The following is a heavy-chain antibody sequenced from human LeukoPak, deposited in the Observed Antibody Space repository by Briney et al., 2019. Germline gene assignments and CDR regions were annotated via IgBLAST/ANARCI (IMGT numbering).Heavy chain of an antibody. D-gene: IGHD4-23*01. V-gene: IGHV3-21*04. CDR3: AKVQKFGNFYFDY. J-gene: IGHJ4*02. CDR1: GFTFSSYS. Sequence: GGSLRLSCAASGFTFSSYSMNWVRQAPGKGLEWVSSISSSSSYIYYADSVKGRFTISRDNAKNSLYLQMNNLRAEDTAVYYCAKVQKFGNFYFDYWGQGTLVTVSS. CDR2: ISSSSSYI.